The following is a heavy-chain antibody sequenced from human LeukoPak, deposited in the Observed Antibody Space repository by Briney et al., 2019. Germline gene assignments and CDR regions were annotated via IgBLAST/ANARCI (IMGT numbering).Heavy chain of an antibody. CDR3: AKAIPNYFLSGGYFDY. Sequence: PGRSLRLSCAASGFTFSSYAMHWVRQAPGKGLEWVAVISYDGSNKYYADSVKGRFTISRDNSKNTLYLQMNSLRAEDTAVYYCAKAIPNYFLSGGYFDYWGQGTLVTVSS. CDR2: ISYDGSNK. V-gene: IGHV3-30-3*01. CDR1: GFTFSSYA. D-gene: IGHD2/OR15-2a*01. J-gene: IGHJ4*02.